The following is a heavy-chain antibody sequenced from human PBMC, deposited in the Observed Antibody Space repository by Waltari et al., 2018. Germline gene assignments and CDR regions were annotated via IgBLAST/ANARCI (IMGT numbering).Heavy chain of an antibody. V-gene: IGHV1-69-2*01. D-gene: IGHD6-6*01. CDR1: GYTFTDYY. J-gene: IGHJ4*02. Sequence: EVQLVQSGAEVKKPGATVKISCQASGYTFTDYYMHWVQQAPGKGREWMGRVDPEDGETIYAEKFQGRVTITADTSTDTAYMELSSLRSEDTAVYYCATAPAYSSSFNDYWGQGTLVTVSS. CDR3: ATAPAYSSSFNDY. CDR2: VDPEDGET.